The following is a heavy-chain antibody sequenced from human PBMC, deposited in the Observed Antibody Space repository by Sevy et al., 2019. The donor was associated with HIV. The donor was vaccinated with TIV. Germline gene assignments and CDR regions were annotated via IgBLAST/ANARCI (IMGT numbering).Heavy chain of an antibody. Sequence: GGSLRLSCSTSGFTFNSYWLTWVRQAPGKGLEWVANINQDGSEKNYVDSVKGRFTISRDNAQKSVFLQMRALRAADTGVYYCAREGSSYDTYYNLYGMDVWGQGTTVTVSS. V-gene: IGHV3-7*01. D-gene: IGHD3-10*01. J-gene: IGHJ6*02. CDR3: AREGSSYDTYYNLYGMDV. CDR1: GFTFNSYW. CDR2: INQDGSEK.